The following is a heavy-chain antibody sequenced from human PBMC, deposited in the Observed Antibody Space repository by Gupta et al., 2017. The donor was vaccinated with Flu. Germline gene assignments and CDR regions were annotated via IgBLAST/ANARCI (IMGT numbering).Heavy chain of an antibody. D-gene: IGHD3-10*01. CDR1: FTDYF. J-gene: IGHJ3*01. CDR2: MNPHTGDT. CDR3: ARGRQGIVDAFDL. V-gene: IGHV1-2*06. Sequence: FTDYFIHWVRQAPGQGLEWMGRMNPHTGDTKYAQKFQGRGTVTRDTSISTAYMEVSGLRSDDTAVFYCARGRQGIVDAFDLWGQGTLVTVSS.